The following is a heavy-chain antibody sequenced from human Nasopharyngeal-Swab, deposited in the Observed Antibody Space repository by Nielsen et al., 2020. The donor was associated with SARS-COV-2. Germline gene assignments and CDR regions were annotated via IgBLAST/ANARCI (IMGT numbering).Heavy chain of an antibody. CDR1: GFTFSSYG. D-gene: IGHD3-10*01. CDR3: ARDDGGLGDY. V-gene: IGHV3-30*03. Sequence: GGSLRLSCAASGFTFSSYGMHWVRQAPGKGLEWAAAISYDGNTKYYADSAKGRFTISRDSAKNALYLEMNSLRPEDTAVYFCARDDGGLGDYWGQGTLVTVSS. CDR2: ISYDGNTK. J-gene: IGHJ4*02.